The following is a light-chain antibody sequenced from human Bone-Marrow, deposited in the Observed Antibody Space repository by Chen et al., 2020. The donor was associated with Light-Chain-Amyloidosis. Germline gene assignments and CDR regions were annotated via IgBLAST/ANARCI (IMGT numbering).Light chain of an antibody. V-gene: IGLV3-21*02. CDR3: QVWDRSSDRPV. J-gene: IGLJ3*02. CDR2: DDS. Sequence: SYVLTQPSSVSVAPGQTATIACGGKNIGSTSVHWYQQTPGQAPLLVVYDDSDRPSGIPERLADSNSGNTATLTSSRVEAGDEADYYCQVWDRSSDRPVFGGGTKLTVL. CDR1: NIGSTS.